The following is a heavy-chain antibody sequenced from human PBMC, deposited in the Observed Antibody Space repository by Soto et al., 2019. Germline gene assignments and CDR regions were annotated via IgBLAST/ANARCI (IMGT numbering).Heavy chain of an antibody. CDR2: ISGSGGST. CDR3: AKDTPIVVVIATGNDAFDI. D-gene: IGHD2-21*01. CDR1: GFTFSSYA. J-gene: IGHJ3*02. Sequence: GGSLRLSCAASGFTFSSYAMSWVRQAPGKGLEWVSAISGSGGSTYYADSVKGRFTISRDNSKNTLYLQMNSLRAEDTAVYYCAKDTPIVVVIATGNDAFDIWGQGTMVTVSS. V-gene: IGHV3-23*01.